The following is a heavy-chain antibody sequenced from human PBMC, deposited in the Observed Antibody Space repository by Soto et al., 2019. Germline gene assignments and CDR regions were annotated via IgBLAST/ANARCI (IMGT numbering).Heavy chain of an antibody. CDR3: VVKQKLPWVNY. J-gene: IGHJ4*02. D-gene: IGHD2-2*01. CDR1: GYTFTGYW. CDR2: IYPDDSDT. Sequence: GESRKISCKASGYTFTGYWIGWVRQLPGKGMEYMGIIYPDDSDTRYSPSFQGQVTISADKSINTAYLQWSRLKASDTVMYYCVVKQKLPWVNYWGQGTLVTVSS. V-gene: IGHV5-51*01.